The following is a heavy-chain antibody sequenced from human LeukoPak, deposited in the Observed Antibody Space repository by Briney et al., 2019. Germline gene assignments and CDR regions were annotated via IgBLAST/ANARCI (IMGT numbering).Heavy chain of an antibody. CDR1: GGSISSYC. J-gene: IGHJ5*02. Sequence: PSETLSLTCTVSGGSISSYCWSWVRQPPGKGLEWIGYIYYSGSTNYNPSLKSRVTISVDTSKNQYSLKLSSVTAADTAVYYCARGGGVVVDALTFDPWGQGSLVTVSS. CDR3: ARGGGVVVDALTFDP. CDR2: IYYSGST. D-gene: IGHD2-15*01. V-gene: IGHV4-59*01.